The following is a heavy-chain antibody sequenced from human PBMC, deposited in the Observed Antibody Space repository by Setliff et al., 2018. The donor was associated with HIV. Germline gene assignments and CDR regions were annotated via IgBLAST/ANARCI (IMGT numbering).Heavy chain of an antibody. CDR2: IYYSVST. D-gene: IGHD3-16*01. CDR3: ASGGRKDLADY. J-gene: IGHJ4*02. V-gene: IGHV4-31*03. CDR1: GGPISSAGGYF. Sequence: SETLSLTCTVSGGPISSAGGYFYSWIRQHPGEGLEWIGYIYYSVSTYYNPSLKSRFTISMDTSKNQFSLKVASVSAADTAVYYCASGGRKDLADYWGQGALVTSPQ.